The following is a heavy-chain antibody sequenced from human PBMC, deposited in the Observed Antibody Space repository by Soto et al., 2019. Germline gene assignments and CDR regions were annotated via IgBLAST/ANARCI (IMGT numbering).Heavy chain of an antibody. V-gene: IGHV4-39*01. CDR1: GGSISNTSYY. Sequence: SETLSLTCAVSGGSISNTSYYWGWIRQPPGKGLEWIATIYYSGSTFYNPSLKSRVTISVDTSKNQFFLKLNSVTAADTAVYYCARQRRYYYDSSGYPDYWGQGTLVTVYS. CDR2: IYYSGST. J-gene: IGHJ4*02. D-gene: IGHD3-22*01. CDR3: ARQRRYYYDSSGYPDY.